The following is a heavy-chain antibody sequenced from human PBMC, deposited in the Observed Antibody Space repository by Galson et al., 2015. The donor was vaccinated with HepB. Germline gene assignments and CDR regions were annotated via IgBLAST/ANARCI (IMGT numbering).Heavy chain of an antibody. CDR1: GFTFSSYA. Sequence: SLRLSCAASGFTFSSYAMSWVRQAPGKGLEWVSAISGSGGSTYYADSVEGRFTISRDNSKNTLYLQMNSLRAEDTAVYYCAKNGWRVSSPSGCDYWGQGTLVTVSS. CDR3: AKNGWRVSSPSGCDY. J-gene: IGHJ4*02. CDR2: ISGSGGST. D-gene: IGHD6-13*01. V-gene: IGHV3-23*01.